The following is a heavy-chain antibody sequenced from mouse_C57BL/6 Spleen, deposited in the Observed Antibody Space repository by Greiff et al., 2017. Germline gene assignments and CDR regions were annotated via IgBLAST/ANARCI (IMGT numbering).Heavy chain of an antibody. Sequence: QVQLQQSGAELVRPGASVTLSCKASGYAFTDYEMHWVKQTPVHGLEWIGAIDPETGGTAYNQKFKGKAILTADKSSSTAYMERRSLTSEDSAVYYCTRGAWFAYWGQGTLVTVSA. CDR1: GYAFTDYE. J-gene: IGHJ3*01. CDR3: TRGAWFAY. V-gene: IGHV1-15*01. CDR2: IDPETGGT.